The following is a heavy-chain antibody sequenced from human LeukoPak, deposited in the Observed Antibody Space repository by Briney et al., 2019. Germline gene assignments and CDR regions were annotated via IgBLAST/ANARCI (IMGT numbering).Heavy chain of an antibody. CDR2: IGARGDVT. CDR3: AKVHYTASFPGSFPDRNYFDS. D-gene: IGHD1-26*01. V-gene: IGHV3-23*01. J-gene: IGHJ4*02. Sequence: GGSLRLSCTVSGFAFSGYAMSWVRQAPGKGPEWVSSIGARGDVTYSADSVKGRFTISRDNSKRTLFLQMNSLRAEDTAVYYCAKVHYTASFPGSFPDRNYFDSWGQGSLVTVSS. CDR1: GFAFSGYA.